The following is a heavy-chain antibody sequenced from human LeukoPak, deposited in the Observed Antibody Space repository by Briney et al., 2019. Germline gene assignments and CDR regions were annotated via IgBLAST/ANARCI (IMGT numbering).Heavy chain of an antibody. J-gene: IGHJ6*03. V-gene: IGHV3-23*01. D-gene: IGHD2-2*01. CDR2: ISGNGGST. Sequence: GGSLRLSCAASGFSFNSYAMTWVRQAPGKGLEWVSAISGNGGSTYYTDSVKGRFTISRDNSKNTLYLQMNSLRAEDTAAYYCAKDLRVIVVTYYMDVWGKGTTVTVSS. CDR1: GFSFNSYA. CDR3: AKDLRVIVVTYYMDV.